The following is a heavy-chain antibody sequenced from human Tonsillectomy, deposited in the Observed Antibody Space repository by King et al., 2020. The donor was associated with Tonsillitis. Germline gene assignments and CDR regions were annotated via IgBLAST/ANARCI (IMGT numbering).Heavy chain of an antibody. Sequence: QLVQSGAEVKKPGASVKVSCKASGYXFTSYGISWVRQAPGQGLEWMGWISAYXGNTXYXQKXXGRVTMTTDTSPSTAYMELRSLRSDDTAVFYCARXXXXAVXGXXYXXYXMDVWXXGTTVTVXS. V-gene: IGHV1-18*01. CDR1: GYXFTSYG. CDR3: ARXXXXAVXGXXYXXYXMDV. CDR2: ISAYXGNT. D-gene: IGHD6-19*01. J-gene: IGHJ6*02.